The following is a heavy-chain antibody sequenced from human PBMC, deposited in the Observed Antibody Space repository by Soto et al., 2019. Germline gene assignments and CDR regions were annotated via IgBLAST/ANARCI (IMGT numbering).Heavy chain of an antibody. CDR1: GFTFSSYA. D-gene: IGHD3-3*01. CDR3: AFYDFWSGYYREGYFDY. CDR2: ISGSGGST. V-gene: IGHV3-23*01. Sequence: PGGSLRLSCAASGFTFSSYAMSWVRQAPGKGLGWVSAISGSGGSTYYADSVKGRFTISRDNSKNTLYLQMNSLRAEDTAVYYCAFYDFWSGYYREGYFDYWGQGTLVTVSS. J-gene: IGHJ4*02.